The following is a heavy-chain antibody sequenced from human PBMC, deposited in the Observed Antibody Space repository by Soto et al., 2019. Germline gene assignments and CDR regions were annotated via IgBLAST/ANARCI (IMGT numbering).Heavy chain of an antibody. Sequence: PGESLKISCKGYGYTFTDYWIGWVRQMPGKGLELIGLIYPGDSDTRYSPSFQGRVTISAEKSISTAFLQWSSLRASDTAMYYCASQKTVIRGPLSSNWFDPWGQGTLVTVSS. D-gene: IGHD1-1*01. V-gene: IGHV5-51*01. CDR3: ASQKTVIRGPLSSNWFDP. CDR1: GYTFTDYW. J-gene: IGHJ5*02. CDR2: IYPGDSDT.